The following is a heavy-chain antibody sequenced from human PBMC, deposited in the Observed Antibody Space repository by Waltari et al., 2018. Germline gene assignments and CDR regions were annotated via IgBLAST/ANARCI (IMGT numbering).Heavy chain of an antibody. CDR3: ARNKGKTISTRRAFRLDP. D-gene: IGHD1-1*01. CDR1: GYSFSDYY. J-gene: IGHJ5*02. V-gene: IGHV1-2*02. Sequence: QVQLVQSGAEVKKPGASVKVSCKSSGYSFSDYYINWVRQAPGQGLEWMGWVNPSTGGTTYAQKFQARVTMARDRATNTAYMDLRGLTPDDTAVYYCARNKGKTISTRRAFRLDPWGQGTLVSVSS. CDR2: VNPSTGGT.